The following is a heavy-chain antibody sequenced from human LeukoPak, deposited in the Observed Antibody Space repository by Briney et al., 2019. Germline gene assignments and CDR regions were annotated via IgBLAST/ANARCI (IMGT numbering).Heavy chain of an antibody. CDR2: IWYDGSKT. D-gene: IGHD3-3*01. V-gene: IGHV3-30*02. CDR3: AKDIFPSATTWYFDY. Sequence: GGSLRLSCAASGFTFSSCGMHWVRQAPGKGLEWVAFIWYDGSKTYYADSVKGRFTISRDSSKNTLYLQMNSLRTEDTAVYYCAKDIFPSATTWYFDYWGEGTLVTVSS. CDR1: GFTFSSCG. J-gene: IGHJ4*02.